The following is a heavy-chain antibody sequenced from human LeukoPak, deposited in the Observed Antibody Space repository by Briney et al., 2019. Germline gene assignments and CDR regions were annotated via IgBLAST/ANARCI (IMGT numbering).Heavy chain of an antibody. J-gene: IGHJ4*02. CDR1: GYSFTSYW. CDR2: IYPGDSDT. V-gene: IGHV5-51*01. Sequence: EXXKISCKGSGYSFTSYWIGWVRRMPGKGLGWMGIIYPGDSDTRYSPSFQGQVTISADKSISTAYLQWSSLKASDTAMYYCARSPSYGDYVLHWGQGTLVTVSS. CDR3: ARSPSYGDYVLH. D-gene: IGHD4-17*01.